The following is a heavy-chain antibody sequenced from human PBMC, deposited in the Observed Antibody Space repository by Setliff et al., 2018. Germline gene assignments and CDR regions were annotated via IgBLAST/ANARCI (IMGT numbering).Heavy chain of an antibody. Sequence: LRLSCAASGFTFSSYAMSWVRQAPGKGLEWVSAISGSGGSTYYADSVKGRFTISRDNSKNTLYLQMNSLRAEDTAVYYCAKDLTVDAYCGGDCYPDLIDYWGQGTLVTVSS. CDR1: GFTFSSYA. CDR2: ISGSGGST. CDR3: AKDLTVDAYCGGDCYPDLIDY. V-gene: IGHV3-23*01. D-gene: IGHD2-21*02. J-gene: IGHJ4*02.